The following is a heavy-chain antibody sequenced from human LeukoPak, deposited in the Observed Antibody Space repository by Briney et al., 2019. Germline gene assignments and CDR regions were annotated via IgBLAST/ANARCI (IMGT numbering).Heavy chain of an antibody. CDR2: VSCNVSTQ. J-gene: IGHJ3*02. V-gene: IGHV3-30-3*01. CDR1: GFTLNTYA. D-gene: IGHD2-2*01. Sequence: PGRSLRLSCAASGFTLNTYAMHWVRQAPGKGLEWVAAVSCNVSTQYYPDAVKGQFTIYRDNSNITLYLQVNSLRAEDTALYYGARDRRYCSTTNCRGYASAFDIWGQGTMVGVSS. CDR3: ARDRRYCSTTNCRGYASAFDI.